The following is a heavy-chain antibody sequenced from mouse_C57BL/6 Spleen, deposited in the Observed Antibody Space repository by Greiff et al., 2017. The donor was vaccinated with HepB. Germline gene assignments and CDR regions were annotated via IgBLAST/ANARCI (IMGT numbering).Heavy chain of an antibody. CDR1: GYTFTSYS. V-gene: IGHV1-64*01. CDR2: IHPNSGST. D-gene: IGHD1-1*02. Sequence: QVHVKQPGAELVKPGASVKLSCTASGYTFTSYSMHWVKQRPGQGLEWIGMIHPNSGSTNYNDKFKSKATLTVDKSSSTAYMQHSSLTSEDSAVYYCERHYPVFDYWGQGTTLTVSS. J-gene: IGHJ2*01. CDR3: ERHYPVFDY.